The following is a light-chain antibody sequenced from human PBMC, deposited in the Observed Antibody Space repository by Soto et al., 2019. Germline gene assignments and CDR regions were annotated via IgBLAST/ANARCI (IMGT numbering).Light chain of an antibody. CDR2: AAS. CDR3: QQTYSTPPT. V-gene: IGKV1-39*01. J-gene: IGKJ1*01. Sequence: DIQMTQSPYSLSASVGDRVTITCRASQSISDFLNWYQQKPGKAPKLLIYAASTLQSGVPSRFSGSVSGTDFTLTISGLDPEDFATYYCQQTYSTPPTFGQGTKVEIK. CDR1: QSISDF.